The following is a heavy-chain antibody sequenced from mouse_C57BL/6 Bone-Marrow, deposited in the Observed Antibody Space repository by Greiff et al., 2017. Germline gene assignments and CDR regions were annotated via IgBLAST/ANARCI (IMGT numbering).Heavy chain of an antibody. CDR1: GYTFTSYW. CDR3: SRYSSGYCAMDY. J-gene: IGHJ4*01. Sequence: QVQLQQPGAELVMPGASVKLSCKASGYTFTSYWMHWVKQRPGHGLEWIGEIDPSDSYTNYNQKFKGKSTLTVDKSSSTAYMQLSSLTSEDSAVYYCSRYSSGYCAMDYWGQGTSVTVSS. V-gene: IGHV1-69*01. D-gene: IGHD3-2*02. CDR2: IDPSDSYT.